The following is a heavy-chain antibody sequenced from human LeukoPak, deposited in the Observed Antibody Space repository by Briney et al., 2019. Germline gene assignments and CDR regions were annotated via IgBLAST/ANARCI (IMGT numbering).Heavy chain of an antibody. CDR2: VSNDGTDK. V-gene: IGHV3-30-3*01. J-gene: IGHJ3*02. Sequence: GGSLRLSCAASGFTFNSYAMHWVRQAPGKGLEWVAVVSNDGTDKYYADSVKGRFTISRDNSKNTLYLQMNSLRAEDTALYYCARCYYYDNNGYFTAASGAFDIWGQGTMVTVSS. CDR1: GFTFNSYA. D-gene: IGHD3-22*01. CDR3: ARCYYYDNNGYFTAASGAFDI.